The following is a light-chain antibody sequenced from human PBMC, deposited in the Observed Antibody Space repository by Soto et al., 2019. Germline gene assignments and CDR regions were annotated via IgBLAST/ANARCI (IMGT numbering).Light chain of an antibody. J-gene: IGLJ3*02. CDR1: SGHSSYT. V-gene: IGLV4-69*01. CDR3: QTWGSGFWV. CDR2: LNSDGRH. Sequence: QPVLTQSPSASASLGASVKLTCTLSSGHSSYTIAWHQQQPGKGPRFLMKLNSDGRHTKGDGIPDRFSGSSSGAERYLTISSLQSEDEADYYCQTWGSGFWVFGGGTKLTVL.